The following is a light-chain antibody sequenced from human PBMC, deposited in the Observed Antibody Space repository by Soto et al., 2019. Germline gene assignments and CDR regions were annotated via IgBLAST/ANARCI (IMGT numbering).Light chain of an antibody. CDR3: QQYYSAPIT. J-gene: IGKJ5*01. CDR2: WAS. Sequence: DIVMTQSPDSLAVSLGERATINCKSSQSVLYSSNNKNYLAWYQQKPGQPPKLLIYWASTRESGVPDRFSGSGSGTDSTLTISSLQAEDVAVYYCQQYYSAPITFGQGTRLDIK. CDR1: QSVLYSSNNKNY. V-gene: IGKV4-1*01.